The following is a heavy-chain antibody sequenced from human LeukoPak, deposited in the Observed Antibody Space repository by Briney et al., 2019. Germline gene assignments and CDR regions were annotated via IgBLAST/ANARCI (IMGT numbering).Heavy chain of an antibody. CDR2: ISAYNGNT. Sequence: ASVRVSCKASGYTFINYGINWVRQAPGQGLEWMGWISAYNGNTNYAQSLQGRVTMTTDTSTSTVYMEMRSLTSDDTAVYYCARDLDQYNGRFGGFGHDFWGQGTLVTVSS. J-gene: IGHJ4*02. V-gene: IGHV1-18*01. D-gene: IGHD3-10*01. CDR3: ARDLDQYNGRFGGFGHDF. CDR1: GYTFINYG.